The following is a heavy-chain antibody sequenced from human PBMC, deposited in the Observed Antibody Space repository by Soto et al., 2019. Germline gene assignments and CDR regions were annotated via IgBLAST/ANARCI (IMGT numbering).Heavy chain of an antibody. CDR3: ARGRRACSGGSCYTYYGMDV. J-gene: IGHJ6*02. Sequence: SETLSLTCAVYGGSFSGYYWSWIRQPPGKGLEWIGEINHSGSTNYNPSLKSRVTISVDTSKNQFSLKLSSVTAADTAVYYCARGRRACSGGSCYTYYGMDVWGQGTTVTVSS. D-gene: IGHD2-15*01. CDR1: GGSFSGYY. CDR2: INHSGST. V-gene: IGHV4-34*01.